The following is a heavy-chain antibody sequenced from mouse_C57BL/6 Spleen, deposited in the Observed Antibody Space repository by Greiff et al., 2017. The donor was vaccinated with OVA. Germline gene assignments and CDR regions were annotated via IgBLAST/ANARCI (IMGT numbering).Heavy chain of an antibody. CDR2: IDPSDSET. CDR1: GYTFTSYW. D-gene: IGHD2-1*01. J-gene: IGHJ4*01. CDR3: ARGDGNYGDYYAMDY. Sequence: QVQLQQPGAELVRPGSSVKLSCKASGYTFTSYWMHWVKQRPIQGLEWIGNIDPSDSETHYNQKFKDKATLTVDKSSSTAYMQLSSLTSEDSAVYYCARGDGNYGDYYAMDYWGQGTSVTVSS. V-gene: IGHV1-52*01.